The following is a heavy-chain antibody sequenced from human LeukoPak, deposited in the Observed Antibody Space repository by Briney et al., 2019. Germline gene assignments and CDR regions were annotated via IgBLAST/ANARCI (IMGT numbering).Heavy chain of an antibody. Sequence: GASVKVSCKASGGTFISYAISWVRQATGQGLEWMGWMNPNSGNTGYAQKFQGRVTMTRNTSISTAYMELSSLRSEDTAVYYCARGVYYDFWSGSTKGMDVWGQGTTVTVSS. D-gene: IGHD3-3*01. CDR1: GGTFISYA. V-gene: IGHV1-8*02. J-gene: IGHJ6*02. CDR2: MNPNSGNT. CDR3: ARGVYYDFWSGSTKGMDV.